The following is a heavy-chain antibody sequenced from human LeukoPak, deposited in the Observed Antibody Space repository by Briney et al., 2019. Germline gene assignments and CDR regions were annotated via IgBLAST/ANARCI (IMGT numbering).Heavy chain of an antibody. J-gene: IGHJ6*03. CDR3: ARGSGVRYYMDV. V-gene: IGHV3-21*01. CDR2: ISSSSSYI. CDR1: GFTFSSYS. Sequence: GGSLRLSCAASGFTFSSYSMTWVRQAPGKGLEWVSSISSSSSYIYYADSVKGRFTISRDNAKNSLYLQMNSLRAEDTAVYYCARGSGVRYYMDVWGKGTTVTVSS. D-gene: IGHD5-12*01.